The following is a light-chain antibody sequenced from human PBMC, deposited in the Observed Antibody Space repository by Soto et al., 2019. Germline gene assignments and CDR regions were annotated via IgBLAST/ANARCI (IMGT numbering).Light chain of an antibody. CDR3: QQRYSGWT. Sequence: EVALTQSPATLSLAPGERASLSCRTSQSVSNYLAWYQQKPGQAPRLLIYDASNRATGIPARFSGSGSGTDFTLTISSLEPEDFAVYYCQQRYSGWTFGQGTKVDI. J-gene: IGKJ1*01. CDR1: QSVSNY. CDR2: DAS. V-gene: IGKV3-11*01.